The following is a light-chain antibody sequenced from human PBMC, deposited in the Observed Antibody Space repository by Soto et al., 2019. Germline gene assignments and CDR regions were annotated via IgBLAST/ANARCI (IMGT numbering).Light chain of an antibody. Sequence: QPVLTQSPSASASLGASVKLTCTLSSGHSSYAIAWHQQQPEKGPRYLMKLNSDGSHSKGDGIPDRFSGSSSGAERYLTISSSQSEDEADYYCQTWGAGIQVFGGGTQLTVL. CDR2: LNSDGSH. V-gene: IGLV4-69*02. CDR1: SGHSSYA. CDR3: QTWGAGIQV. J-gene: IGLJ2*01.